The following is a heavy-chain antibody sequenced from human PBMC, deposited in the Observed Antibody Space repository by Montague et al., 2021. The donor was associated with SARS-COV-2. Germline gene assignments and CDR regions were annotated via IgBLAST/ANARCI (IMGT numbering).Heavy chain of an antibody. Sequence: PALVKPTQTLTLTCRFSGFSLDASGAGVGWFRQPPGEALERLSTIYWDDSKVFRPSLQARLTITKDTSKNQVVLEMTNVKPVDTATYYCTHTGWRSFGHSQYWGRGTLVTVSS. V-gene: IGHV2-5*02. D-gene: IGHD3-3*02. CDR1: GFSLDASGAG. J-gene: IGHJ4*02. CDR3: THTGWRSFGHSQY. CDR2: IYWDDSK.